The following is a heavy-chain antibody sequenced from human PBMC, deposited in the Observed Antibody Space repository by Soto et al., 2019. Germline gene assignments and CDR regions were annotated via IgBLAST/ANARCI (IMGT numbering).Heavy chain of an antibody. CDR2: IYYSGST. D-gene: IGHD2-15*01. Sequence: QVQLQESGPGLVKPSQTLSLTCTVSGGSISSGGYYWSWIRQHPGKGLEWIGYIYYSGSTYYRPSLKSRFNVSVDTSKNQFSLKVCSVPAADTAVYYCARYGGATPQSYNWFDPWGQGTLVTVSS. CDR3: ARYGGATPQSYNWFDP. CDR1: GGSISSGGYY. V-gene: IGHV4-31*03. J-gene: IGHJ5*02.